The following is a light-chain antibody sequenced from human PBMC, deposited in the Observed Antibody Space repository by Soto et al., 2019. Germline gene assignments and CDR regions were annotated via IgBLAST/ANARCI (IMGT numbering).Light chain of an antibody. CDR1: QTISSW. CDR3: QHYNTYSKA. Sequence: IPMTQSPSTLSGPVGDRVTITCRASQTISSWLAWYQQKPGRAPKLLIYKASTLASGVPPRFSGGGFGTEFTLTISSLQPDDSAIYYCQHYNTYSKAFGHGTKVDIK. V-gene: IGKV1-5*03. J-gene: IGKJ1*01. CDR2: KAS.